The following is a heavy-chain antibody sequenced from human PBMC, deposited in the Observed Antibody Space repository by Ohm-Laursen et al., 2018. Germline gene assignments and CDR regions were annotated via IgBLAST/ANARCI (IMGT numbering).Heavy chain of an antibody. CDR3: ARVKGSYSFDF. Sequence: SLRLSCSASGFTFSIYSMNWVRQAPGKGLEWLAYLDASGGTIYYADSVKGRFTISRDNAKNSLYLQLNSLRVEDTALYYCARVKGSYSFDFWGQGTVVTVSP. V-gene: IGHV3-48*04. CDR1: GFTFSIYS. CDR2: LDASGGTI. J-gene: IGHJ3*01. D-gene: IGHD2-2*02.